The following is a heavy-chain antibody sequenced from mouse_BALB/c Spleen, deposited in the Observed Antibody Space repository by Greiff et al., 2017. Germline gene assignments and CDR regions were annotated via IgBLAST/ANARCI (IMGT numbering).Heavy chain of an antibody. Sequence: EVKVVESGGGLVKPGGSLKLSCAASGFTFSDYYMSWVRQTPEKRLEWVATISDGGSYTYYPDSVKGRFTISRDNAKNNLYLQMSSLKSEDTAMYYCARAHNYYFDYWGQGTTLTVSS. D-gene: IGHD1-3*01. V-gene: IGHV5-4*02. CDR3: ARAHNYYFDY. CDR1: GFTFSDYY. J-gene: IGHJ2*01. CDR2: ISDGGSYT.